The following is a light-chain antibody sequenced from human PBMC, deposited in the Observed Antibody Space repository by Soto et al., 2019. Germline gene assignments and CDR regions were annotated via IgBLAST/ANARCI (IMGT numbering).Light chain of an antibody. CDR1: QSISNY. CDR2: AAS. J-gene: IGKJ2*02. CDR3: QQSYSTPLCT. V-gene: IGKV1-39*01. Sequence: DIQMTQSPSSLSASVGDRVTIACRASQSISNYLNWYQQKPGKAPKLLIYAASNLQSGVPSRFSGSGSGTDFTLNISSPQPEDFATYYCQQSYSTPLCTFGQGTRLEI.